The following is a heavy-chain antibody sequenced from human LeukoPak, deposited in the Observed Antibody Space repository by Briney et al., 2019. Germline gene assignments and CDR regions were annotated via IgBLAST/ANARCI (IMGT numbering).Heavy chain of an antibody. D-gene: IGHD5-24*01. Sequence: GGSLRLSCAASGFTFSNAWMSWVRQAPGKGLEWVGRIKSKTDGGTTDYAAPVNGRFTISRDDSKNTLYLQMNSLKTEDTAVYYCTTDKMASRVSSYWGQGTLVTVSS. CDR3: TTDKMASRVSSY. CDR2: IKSKTDGGTT. J-gene: IGHJ4*02. CDR1: GFTFSNAW. V-gene: IGHV3-15*01.